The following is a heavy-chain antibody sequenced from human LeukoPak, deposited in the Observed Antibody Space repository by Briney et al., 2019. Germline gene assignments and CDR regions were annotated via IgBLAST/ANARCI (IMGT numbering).Heavy chain of an antibody. CDR3: ARDWVGAAVY. CDR1: RFTFCSYS. D-gene: IGHD2-15*01. CDR2: INSSSSTI. J-gene: IGHJ4*02. V-gene: IGHV3-48*01. Sequence: GVSVTLSCAASRFTFCSYSMIWARQAPGKGRVWDSYINSSSSTILHTDSVRGRFTISRDNAKNSLYLQMNCLRAEDTAVYYCARDWVGAAVYWGQGTLVTVSS.